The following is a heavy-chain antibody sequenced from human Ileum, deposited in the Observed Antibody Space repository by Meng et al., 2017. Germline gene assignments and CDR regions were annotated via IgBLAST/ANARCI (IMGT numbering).Heavy chain of an antibody. CDR2: IGGSGAPT. CDR1: GFTFSSYA. J-gene: IGHJ4*02. Sequence: EVQLLESGGGLVQPGGSLSLSCVASGFTFSSYAMSWVRRTPGKGLEWVSSIGGSGAPTSYADSVKGLFIISRDNSKNTIFLQMNSLRAEDTAVYYCAKTGQLDSWGQGTLVTVSS. CDR3: AKTGQLDS. V-gene: IGHV3-23*01.